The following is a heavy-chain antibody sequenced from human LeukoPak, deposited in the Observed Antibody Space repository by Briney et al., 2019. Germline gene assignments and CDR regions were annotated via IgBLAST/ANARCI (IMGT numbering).Heavy chain of an antibody. CDR2: ISAYNGNT. CDR1: GYTFTSYG. Sequence: ASVKVSCKASGYTFTSYGISLVRQAPGQGLEWMGWISAYNGNTNYAQKLQGRVTMTTDTSTSTAYMELRSLRSDDTAVYYCARDPEVRGPSVVDYWGQGTLVTVSS. CDR3: ARDPEVRGPSVVDY. V-gene: IGHV1-18*01. D-gene: IGHD3-10*01. J-gene: IGHJ4*02.